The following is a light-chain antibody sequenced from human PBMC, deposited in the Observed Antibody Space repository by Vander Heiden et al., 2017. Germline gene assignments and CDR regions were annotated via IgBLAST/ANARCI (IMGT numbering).Light chain of an antibody. CDR1: KLGDKY. J-gene: IGLJ2*01. Sequence: SYELTQPPSVSVSPGQTASITCSGDKLGDKYACWYQQKPGQSPVLVIYQDSKRPSGIPERFSGSNSANTATLTISGTQAMDEAYYYCQAWDSSTGVFGGGTKLTVL. V-gene: IGLV3-1*01. CDR2: QDS. CDR3: QAWDSSTGV.